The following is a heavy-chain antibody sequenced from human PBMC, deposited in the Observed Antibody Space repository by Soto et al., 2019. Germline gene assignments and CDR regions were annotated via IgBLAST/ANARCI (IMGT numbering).Heavy chain of an antibody. D-gene: IGHD5-18*01. J-gene: IGHJ5*02. CDR1: GYTFTSYD. Sequence: ASVKVSCKASGYTFTSYDINWVRQATGQGLEWVGWMNPNSGNTDYAQKFQGRDTMTRNTSISTAYMELTSLTSEDTAVYYCARGGQIWSSWGQGTQVTVSS. V-gene: IGHV1-8*01. CDR3: ARGGQIWSS. CDR2: MNPNSGNT.